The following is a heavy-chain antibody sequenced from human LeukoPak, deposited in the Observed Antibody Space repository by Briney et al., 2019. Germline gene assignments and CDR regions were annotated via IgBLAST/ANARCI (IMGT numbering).Heavy chain of an antibody. Sequence: GESLRLSCAGSGFTFSNAWMNWVRQAPGKGLEWLGRIKSKPDGGTTDYAAPVKGRFTISRDDSKTTVYLQMNSLKTEDTAVYYCATGGYYFPYWGQGTLVTVSS. D-gene: IGHD3-10*01. CDR1: GFTFSNAW. J-gene: IGHJ4*02. CDR3: ATGGYYFPY. CDR2: IKSKPDGGTT. V-gene: IGHV3-15*01.